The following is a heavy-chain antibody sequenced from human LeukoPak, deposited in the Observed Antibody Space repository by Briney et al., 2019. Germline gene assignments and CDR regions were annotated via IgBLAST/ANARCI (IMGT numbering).Heavy chain of an antibody. Sequence: GGSLRLSCVASGFTFSRYWMHWVRQAPGKGLVWVSRINSDGSSITYADSVKGRFTISRDNSKNTVYLQMTSLRVEVTAVVYCGRGSGVADYWGQGALVTVSS. V-gene: IGHV3-74*03. CDR3: GRGSGVADY. D-gene: IGHD7-27*01. J-gene: IGHJ4*02. CDR1: GFTFSRYW. CDR2: INSDGSSI.